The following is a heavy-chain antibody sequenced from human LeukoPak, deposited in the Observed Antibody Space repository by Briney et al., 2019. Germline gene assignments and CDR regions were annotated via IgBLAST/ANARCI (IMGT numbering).Heavy chain of an antibody. Sequence: GGSLRLSCVVSGITLSNYGMSWVRQAPGKGLEWVSGINWNGGSTGYADSVKGRFTISRDNAKNSLYLQMNSLRAEDTALYHCARGGGRNYYYGMDVWGQGTTVTVSS. V-gene: IGHV3-20*01. J-gene: IGHJ6*02. CDR1: GITLSNYG. CDR3: ARGGGRNYYYGMDV. CDR2: INWNGGST. D-gene: IGHD1-14*01.